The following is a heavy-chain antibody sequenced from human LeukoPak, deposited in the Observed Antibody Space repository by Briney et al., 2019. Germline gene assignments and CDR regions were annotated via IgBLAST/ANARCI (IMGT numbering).Heavy chain of an antibody. CDR2: ISYNGHNK. CDR1: GFTFSSYG. D-gene: IGHD5-18*01. V-gene: IGHV3-30*18. J-gene: IGHJ3*02. CDR3: AKDPGMAVYSYGYDAFDI. Sequence: GGSLRLSCAASGFTFSSYGMHWVRQAPGTGLEWVAVISYNGHNKYSADSVKGRFTISRDNSKNTLYLQMNSLRAEDTAIYYCAKDPGMAVYSYGYDAFDIWGQGTMVTVSS.